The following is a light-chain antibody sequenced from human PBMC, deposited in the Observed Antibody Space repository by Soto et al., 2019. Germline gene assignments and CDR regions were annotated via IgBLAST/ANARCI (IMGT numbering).Light chain of an antibody. V-gene: IGKV1-5*01. CDR2: DAS. CDR1: QSISSW. J-gene: IGKJ1*01. Sequence: DIQMTQSPSILSASVGYRVTITCLASQSISSWLAWYQQKPGKAPKLLIYDASSLESGVPSRFSGSGSGTEFTLTISSLQPDDFATYYCQHYNSYSEAFGQGTKVDIK. CDR3: QHYNSYSEA.